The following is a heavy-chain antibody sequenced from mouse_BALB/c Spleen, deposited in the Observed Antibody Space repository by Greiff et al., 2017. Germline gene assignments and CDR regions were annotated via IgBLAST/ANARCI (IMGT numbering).Heavy chain of an antibody. CDR3: AKNRYGNYVWFAY. D-gene: IGHD2-1*01. CDR1: GFSLTSYG. V-gene: IGHV2-5-1*01. CDR2: IWRGGST. Sequence: QVQLKESGPSLVQPSQSLSITCTVSGFSLTSYGVHWVRQSPGKGLEWLGVIWRGGSTDYNAAFMSRLSITKDNSKSQVFFKMNSLQADDTAIYYCAKNRYGNYVWFAYWGQGTLVTVS. J-gene: IGHJ3*01.